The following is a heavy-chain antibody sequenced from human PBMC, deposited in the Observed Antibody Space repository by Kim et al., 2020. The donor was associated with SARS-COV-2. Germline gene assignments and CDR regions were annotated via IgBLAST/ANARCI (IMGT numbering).Heavy chain of an antibody. D-gene: IGHD6-19*01. CDR3: AKDPARRGSSGWTYYYYGMDV. Sequence: FTISRDNSKNTLYLQMNSLRAEDTAVYYCAKDPARRGSSGWTYYYYGMDVWGQGTTVTVSS. J-gene: IGHJ6*02. V-gene: IGHV3-30*02.